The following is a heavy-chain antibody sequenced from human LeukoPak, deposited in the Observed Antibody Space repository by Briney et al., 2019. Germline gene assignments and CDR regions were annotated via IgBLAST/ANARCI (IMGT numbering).Heavy chain of an antibody. D-gene: IGHD3-16*01. CDR1: GGSFSGYS. J-gene: IGHJ5*02. CDR2: INHSGST. CDR3: ARGRLLMWFDP. V-gene: IGHV4-34*01. Sequence: PETLSLTCAVYGGSFSGYSWSWIRQPPGKGLEWIGEINHSGSTNYNPSLKSRVTISVDTSKKQFSLKLSSVTAADTAVYYCARGRLLMWFDPWGQGTLVTVSS.